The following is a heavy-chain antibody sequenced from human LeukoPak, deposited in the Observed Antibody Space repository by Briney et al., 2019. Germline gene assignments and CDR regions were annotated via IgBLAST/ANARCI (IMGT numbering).Heavy chain of an antibody. D-gene: IGHD3-10*01. CDR1: GFTLGTFW. CDR3: ARDSPMVRGVYYFDY. Sequence: GGSLRLSCAASGFTLGTFWMSWLRQAPGKGLEWVANIKQDGSEKYYVDSVKGRFTISRDNSKNTLYLQMNSLRAEDTAVYYCARDSPMVRGVYYFDYWGQGTLVTVSS. CDR2: IKQDGSEK. V-gene: IGHV3-7*01. J-gene: IGHJ4*02.